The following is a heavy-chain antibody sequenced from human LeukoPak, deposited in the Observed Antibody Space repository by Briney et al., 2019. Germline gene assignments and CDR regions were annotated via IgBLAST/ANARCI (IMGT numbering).Heavy chain of an antibody. Sequence: GALRLSCAASGFTFSSYAMSWVRQAPGKGLEWVSAISGSGGSTYYADSVKGRFTISRDNSKNTLYLQMNSLRAEDTAVYYCARHALYSSGWYDDAFDIWGQGTMVTVSS. CDR2: ISGSGGST. CDR1: GFTFSSYA. V-gene: IGHV3-23*01. D-gene: IGHD6-19*01. J-gene: IGHJ3*02. CDR3: ARHALYSSGWYDDAFDI.